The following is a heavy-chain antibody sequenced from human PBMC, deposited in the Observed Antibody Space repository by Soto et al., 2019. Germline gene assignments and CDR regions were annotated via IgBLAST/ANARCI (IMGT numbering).Heavy chain of an antibody. J-gene: IGHJ6*02. V-gene: IGHV2-70*01. CDR2: IDWDDDK. CDR3: ARIQGITGTTSPYYGMDV. CDR1: GFSLSTSGMC. D-gene: IGHD1-7*01. Sequence: SGPTLVNPTQTLTLTCTFSGFSLSTSGMCVSWIRQPPGKALEWLALIDWDDDKYYSTSLKTRLTISKDTSKNQVVLTMTNMDPVDTATYYCARIQGITGTTSPYYGMDVWGQGTTVTVSS.